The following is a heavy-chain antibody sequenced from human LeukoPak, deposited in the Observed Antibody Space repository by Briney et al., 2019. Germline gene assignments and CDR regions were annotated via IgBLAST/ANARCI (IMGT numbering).Heavy chain of an antibody. V-gene: IGHV1-18*01. Sequence: ASVKVSCKASGYTFTSYGISWVRQAPGQGLEWMGWISAYNGNTNYAQKPQGRVTMTTDTSTSTAYMELSSLRSEDTAVYYCAREATSSSYYYYGMDVWGQGTTVTVSS. J-gene: IGHJ6*02. CDR3: AREATSSSYYYYGMDV. CDR1: GYTFTSYG. D-gene: IGHD5-12*01. CDR2: ISAYNGNT.